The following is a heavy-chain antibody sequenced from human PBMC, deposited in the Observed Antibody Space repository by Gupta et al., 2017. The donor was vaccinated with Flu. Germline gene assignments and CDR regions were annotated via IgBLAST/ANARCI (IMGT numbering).Heavy chain of an antibody. D-gene: IGHD1-1*01. V-gene: IGHV3-23*01. CDR1: GFTFTNYA. CDR2: VSGGGSNS. Sequence: EVQLLESGGGLAQPWGSPRPPCATPGFTFTNYAMRWVRQAPGKGLEWVSTVSGGGSNSYYADSVKGRFTISGDSSKKTVYLQMNSLRVEDTAIYYCAKGANWAFEIWGQGTMVTVSS. CDR3: AKGANWAFEI. J-gene: IGHJ3*02.